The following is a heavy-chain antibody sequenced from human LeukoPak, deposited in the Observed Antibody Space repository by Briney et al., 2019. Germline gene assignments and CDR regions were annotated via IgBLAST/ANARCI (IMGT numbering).Heavy chain of an antibody. Sequence: SQTLSLTCAISGDSVSSNGASWNWIRQSPSRGLKLLGRTYYRSQQWHSDYAPSVKGRITLNPDTSKNQFSLQLNSMTPEDTAVYYCGRETDFGVVTNWGQGTLVTVSS. V-gene: IGHV6-1*01. CDR2: TYYRSQQWHS. J-gene: IGHJ4*02. D-gene: IGHD3-3*01. CDR3: GRETDFGVVTN. CDR1: GDSVSSNGAS.